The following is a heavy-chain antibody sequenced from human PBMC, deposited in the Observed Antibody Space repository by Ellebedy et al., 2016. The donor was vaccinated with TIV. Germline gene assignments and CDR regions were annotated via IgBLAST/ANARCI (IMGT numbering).Heavy chain of an antibody. CDR3: ARTDPWQPIDD. Sequence: MPSETLSLTCSVSGGSVSSTRYYWAWIRQPPGKGLESIGSVYYSGSPYCNPSFKSRVTLSADTSKNQFSLNLRTVTAADTAVYYCARTDPWQPIDDWGQGILVSVSS. CDR2: VYYSGSP. CDR1: GGSVSSTRYY. J-gene: IGHJ4*02. V-gene: IGHV4-39*01. D-gene: IGHD2-21*02.